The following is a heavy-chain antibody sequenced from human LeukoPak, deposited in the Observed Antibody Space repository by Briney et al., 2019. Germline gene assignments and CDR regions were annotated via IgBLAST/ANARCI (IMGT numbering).Heavy chain of an antibody. Sequence: PGGSLRLSCAASGFTFSSYVMSWARQAPGEGLEWVSAISGSGGSTYYADSVKGRFTISRDNSKNTLYLQMNSLRAEDTAVYYCAKEDFMASFFDYWGQGTLVTVSS. CDR1: GFTFSSYV. CDR2: ISGSGGST. CDR3: AKEDFMASFFDY. D-gene: IGHD3/OR15-3a*01. J-gene: IGHJ4*02. V-gene: IGHV3-23*01.